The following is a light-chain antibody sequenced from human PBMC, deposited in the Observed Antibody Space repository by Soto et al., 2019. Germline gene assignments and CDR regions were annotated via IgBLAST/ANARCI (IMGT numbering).Light chain of an antibody. V-gene: IGKV1-5*01. Sequence: DIQMTQSPSALSASVGDRATITCRASQSISSWLAWYQQKPGKAPNLLIYDASTLQGGVPSRFSGSGSGTEFTLTISSLQPDDFATYYCQQYNSYWTFGQGAKVDIK. J-gene: IGKJ1*01. CDR3: QQYNSYWT. CDR2: DAS. CDR1: QSISSW.